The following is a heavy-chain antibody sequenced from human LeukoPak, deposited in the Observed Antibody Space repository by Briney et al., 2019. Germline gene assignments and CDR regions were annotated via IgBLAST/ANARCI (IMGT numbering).Heavy chain of an antibody. Sequence: SETLSLTCTVSGGSISSYYWSWIRQPPGKGLEWIGYIYYSGSTNYNPSLKSRVTISVDTSKNQFSLKLSSVTAADMAVYYCARRKWLVLDYWGQGTLVTVSS. CDR1: GGSISSYY. D-gene: IGHD6-19*01. J-gene: IGHJ4*02. V-gene: IGHV4-59*01. CDR2: IYYSGST. CDR3: ARRKWLVLDY.